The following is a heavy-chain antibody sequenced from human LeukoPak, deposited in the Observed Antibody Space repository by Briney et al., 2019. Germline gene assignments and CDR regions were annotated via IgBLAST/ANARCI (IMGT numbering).Heavy chain of an antibody. V-gene: IGHV4-31*03. CDR3: ARDGIDSYGLDY. Sequence: MTSETLSLTCTVSGVSISSGGYYWSWIRQHPGKGLEWIGYIYYSGSTYYNPSLKSRVTISVDTSKNQFSLKLSSVTAADTAVYYCARDGIDSYGLDYWGQGTLVTVSS. CDR1: GVSISSGGYY. J-gene: IGHJ4*02. CDR2: IYYSGST. D-gene: IGHD5-18*01.